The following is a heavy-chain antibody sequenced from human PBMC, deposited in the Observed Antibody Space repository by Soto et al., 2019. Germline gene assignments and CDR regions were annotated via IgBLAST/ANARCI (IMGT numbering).Heavy chain of an antibody. CDR2: IDPSDSYT. V-gene: IGHV5-10-1*01. CDR3: ARGHSGYEVYGMDV. D-gene: IGHD5-12*01. J-gene: IGHJ6*02. CDR1: GYSFPTYW. Sequence: PGESLKISCKGSGYSFPTYWINWVRQMPGKGLEWMGRIDPSDSYTDYSPSFQGHVTISVDKSISTASLQWSSLKASDTAIYFCARGHSGYEVYGMDVWGQGTTVTVSS.